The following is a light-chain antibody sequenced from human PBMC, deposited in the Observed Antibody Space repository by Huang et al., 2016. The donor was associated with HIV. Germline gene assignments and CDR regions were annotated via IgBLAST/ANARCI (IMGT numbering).Light chain of an antibody. V-gene: IGKV1-9*01. CDR2: AAS. Sequence: IQLTQSPSSLSASVGDRVTITCRASEVISIYLAWYQKKSGKAPKFLIYAASTLQSGVPSRFSGSGSGTDFTLTISSLQPEDFATYYCQQLNDYPWTFGQGTKVEIK. CDR3: QQLNDYPWT. J-gene: IGKJ1*01. CDR1: EVISIY.